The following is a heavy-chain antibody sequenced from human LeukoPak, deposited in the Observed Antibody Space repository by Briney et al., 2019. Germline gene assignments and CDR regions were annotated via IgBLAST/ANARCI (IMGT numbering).Heavy chain of an antibody. V-gene: IGHV3-30-3*01. CDR2: ISYDGSNK. Sequence: GGSMRLSCAASGFTFRSYAMHWVRQAPGKGLEWVAVISYDGSNKYYADSVKGRFTISRDNSKNTLYLQMNSLRAEDTAVYYCARSSGYYYYFDYWGQGTLVTVSS. CDR1: GFTFRSYA. CDR3: ARSSGYYYYFDY. D-gene: IGHD3-22*01. J-gene: IGHJ4*02.